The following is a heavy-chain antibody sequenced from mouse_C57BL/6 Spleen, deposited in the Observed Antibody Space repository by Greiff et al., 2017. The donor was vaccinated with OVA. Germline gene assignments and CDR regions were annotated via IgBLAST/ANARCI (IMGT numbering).Heavy chain of an antibody. CDR1: GYTFTSYW. J-gene: IGHJ3*01. CDR3: AREDGYPWFAY. Sequence: QVQLQQPGAELVRPGSSVKLSCKASGYTFTSYWMHWVKQRPIQGLEWIGNIDPSDSETHYNQKFKDKATLTVDKSSSTAYMQLSSLTSEDSAVYYCAREDGYPWFAYWGQGTLVTVSA. V-gene: IGHV1-52*01. D-gene: IGHD2-3*01. CDR2: IDPSDSET.